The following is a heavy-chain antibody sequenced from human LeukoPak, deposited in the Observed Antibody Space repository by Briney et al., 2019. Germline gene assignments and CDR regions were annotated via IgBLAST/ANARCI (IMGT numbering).Heavy chain of an antibody. CDR3: AATRDFWSGKNYYYYYMDV. CDR1: GGSISRHY. Sequence: SETLSLTCTVSGGSISRHYWSWIRQPPGKGLEWIGYVYYSGSTNYNPSLKSRVTISVDTSKNQFSLKLSSVTAADTAVYYCAATRDFWSGKNYYYYYMDVWGKGTTVTVSS. V-gene: IGHV4-59*11. J-gene: IGHJ6*03. D-gene: IGHD3-3*01. CDR2: VYYSGST.